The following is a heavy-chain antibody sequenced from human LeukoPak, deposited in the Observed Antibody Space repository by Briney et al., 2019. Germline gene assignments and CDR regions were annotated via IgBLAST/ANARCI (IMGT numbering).Heavy chain of an antibody. V-gene: IGHV3-21*01. CDR1: GFTFSSYS. D-gene: IGHD1-26*01. CDR3: ARDTPGGAAFDY. J-gene: IGHJ4*02. Sequence: GGSLRLSCAASGFTFSSYSMNWVRQAPGKGLEWVSSISSSSSYIYYADSVKGRFTISRDNAKNSLYLQMNSLRAEDTAVYYCARDTPGGAAFDYWGQGTLVTVSS. CDR2: ISSSSSYI.